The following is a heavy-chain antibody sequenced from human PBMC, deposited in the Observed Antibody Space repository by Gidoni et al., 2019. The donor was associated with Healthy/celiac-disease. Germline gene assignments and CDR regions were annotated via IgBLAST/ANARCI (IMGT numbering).Heavy chain of an antibody. J-gene: IGHJ4*02. V-gene: IGHV3-23*01. Sequence: EVQLLESGGGLVQPGGSLRLSCAASGFTFSSYAMSWVRQAPGKGLEWVSAISGSGGSTYYADSVKGRFTISRDNSKNTLYLQMNSLRAEDTAVYYCAKVLLRRLHLGELSLSPEVFDYWGQGTLVTVSS. CDR2: ISGSGGST. CDR3: AKVLLRRLHLGELSLSPEVFDY. D-gene: IGHD3-16*02. CDR1: GFTFSSYA.